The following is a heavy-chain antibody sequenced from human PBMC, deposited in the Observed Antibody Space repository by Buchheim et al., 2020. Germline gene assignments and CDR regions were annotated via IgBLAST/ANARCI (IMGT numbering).Heavy chain of an antibody. CDR1: EFTFSIYA. Sequence: EVQLLESGGGLVQPGGSLRLSCAASEFTFSIYAMNWVRQAPGKGLEWVSVISGSGSTTYYADSVKGRFTISRDNSKNTLYLQMNSLRAEDTAVYYCASRSTVTTSVNIYWGQGTL. D-gene: IGHD4-17*01. V-gene: IGHV3-23*01. CDR3: ASRSTVTTSVNIY. CDR2: ISGSGSTT. J-gene: IGHJ4*02.